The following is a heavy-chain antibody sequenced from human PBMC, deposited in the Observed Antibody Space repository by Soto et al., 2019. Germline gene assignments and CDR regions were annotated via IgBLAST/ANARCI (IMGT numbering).Heavy chain of an antibody. CDR1: GYTFTGYY. J-gene: IGHJ6*02. Sequence: ASVKVSCKASGYTFTGYYMHWVRQAPGQGLEWMGWINPNSGGTNYAQKFQGRVTMTRDTSISTAYMELSRLRSDDTAVYYCARELLWFGELLPPGYYYYGMDVWGQGTTVTAP. V-gene: IGHV1-2*02. CDR3: ARELLWFGELLPPGYYYYGMDV. D-gene: IGHD3-10*01. CDR2: INPNSGGT.